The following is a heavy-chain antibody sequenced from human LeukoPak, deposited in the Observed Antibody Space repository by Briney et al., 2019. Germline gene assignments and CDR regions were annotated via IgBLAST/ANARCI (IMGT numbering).Heavy chain of an antibody. D-gene: IGHD2-8*02. CDR1: GFTFSDYY. CDR2: ISSSGSTI. Sequence: GGSLRLSCAASGFTFSDYYMSWIRQAPGKGLEWVSYISSSGSTIYYADSVRGRFTISRDNSKSTLSLQMNSLRAEDTAIYYCATYRQVLLPFESWGQGTLVTVSS. CDR3: ATYRQVLLPFES. J-gene: IGHJ4*02. V-gene: IGHV3-11*01.